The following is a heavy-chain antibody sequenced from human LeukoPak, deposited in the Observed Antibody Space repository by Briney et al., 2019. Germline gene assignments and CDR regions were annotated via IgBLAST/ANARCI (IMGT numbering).Heavy chain of an antibody. D-gene: IGHD1-1*01. CDR3: ARDHPYNLGDAFDI. Sequence: GGSLRLSCAASGFTFSSYGMHWVRQAPGKGLEWVAFIRYDGSNKYYADSVKGRFTISRDNAKNSLYLQMNSLRAEDTAVYYCARDHPYNLGDAFDIWGQRTMVTVSS. V-gene: IGHV3-30*02. J-gene: IGHJ3*02. CDR1: GFTFSSYG. CDR2: IRYDGSNK.